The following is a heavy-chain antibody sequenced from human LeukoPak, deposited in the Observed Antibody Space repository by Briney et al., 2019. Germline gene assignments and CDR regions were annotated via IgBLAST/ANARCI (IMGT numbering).Heavy chain of an antibody. CDR1: KFTFSSYA. Sequence: GGSLRLSCAASKFTFSSYAMSWVRQAPGKGLEWVSTISGSGGSTYYADSVKGRFTISRDNSKNTLYLQMNSLRAEDTAVYYCAKDHESGYDYAWGSYRYSFAYWGQGTLVTVSS. J-gene: IGHJ4*02. CDR3: AKDHESGYDYAWGSYRYSFAY. D-gene: IGHD3-16*02. V-gene: IGHV3-23*01. CDR2: ISGSGGST.